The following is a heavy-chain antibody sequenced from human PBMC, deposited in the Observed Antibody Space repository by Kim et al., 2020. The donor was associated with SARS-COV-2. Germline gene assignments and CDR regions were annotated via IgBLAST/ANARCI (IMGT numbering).Heavy chain of an antibody. CDR1: GYTFTNYW. CDR3: ARQYSTARRYLDY. D-gene: IGHD2-2*01. J-gene: IGHJ4*02. CDR2: IFPGDSDA. V-gene: IGHV5-51*01. Sequence: GESLKISCKGSGYTFTNYWIAWVRQMPGKGLEYMGIIFPGDSDARYSPSFQGQVTMSADRSINTAYLQWSSLKASDTATYYCARQYSTARRYLDYWGQGSLVTVS.